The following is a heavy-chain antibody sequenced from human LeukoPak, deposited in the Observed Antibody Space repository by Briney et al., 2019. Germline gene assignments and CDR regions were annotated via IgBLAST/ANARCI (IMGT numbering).Heavy chain of an antibody. CDR2: IYYSGST. V-gene: IGHV4-39*01. CDR1: GGSISSSSYY. CDR3: ARQLVVVLPAEFDF. Sequence: SETLSLTCTVSGGSISSSSYYWGWIRQPPGKGLEWIGSIYYSGSTYYNPPLKSRVTISVDTSKNQFSLKLSSVTAADTAVYFCARQLVVVLPAEFDFWGQGTLVTVSS. D-gene: IGHD2-2*01. J-gene: IGHJ4*02.